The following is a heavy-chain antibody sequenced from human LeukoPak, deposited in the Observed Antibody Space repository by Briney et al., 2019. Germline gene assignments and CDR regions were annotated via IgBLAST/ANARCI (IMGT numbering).Heavy chain of an antibody. J-gene: IGHJ6*03. Sequence: GESLKISCKGSGYSFTSYWIGWVRQMPGKGLEWMGIIYPGDSDTRYSPSFQGQVTISADKSISTAYLQWSSLKASDTAMYYCARQRSGYDSAYYFHYMDVWGKGTTVTVSS. CDR2: IYPGDSDT. V-gene: IGHV5-51*01. D-gene: IGHD5-12*01. CDR3: ARQRSGYDSAYYFHYMDV. CDR1: GYSFTSYW.